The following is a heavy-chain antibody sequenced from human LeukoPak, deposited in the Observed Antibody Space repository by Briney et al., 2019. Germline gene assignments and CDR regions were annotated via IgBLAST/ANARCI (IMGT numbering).Heavy chain of an antibody. J-gene: IGHJ4*02. CDR3: ARGHVRGYSYGFGY. Sequence: GRSLRLSCAASGFMFRSYGMHWVRQAPGKGLEWVAVIWYDGSNKYYTDSVKGRFTITRDNSNNTLYLQMNSLRVEDTAVYYCARGHVRGYSYGFGYWGQGSLVTVSS. CDR2: IWYDGSNK. CDR1: GFMFRSYG. D-gene: IGHD5-18*01. V-gene: IGHV3-33*08.